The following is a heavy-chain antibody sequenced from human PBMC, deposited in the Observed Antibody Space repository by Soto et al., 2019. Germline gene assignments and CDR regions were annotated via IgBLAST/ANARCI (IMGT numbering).Heavy chain of an antibody. J-gene: IGHJ4*02. CDR2: IFSNDEK. CDR3: ARIDGYIYDY. D-gene: IGHD5-12*01. CDR1: GFSLSNDRMG. Sequence: QVTLKESGPVLVTPTETLTLTCTVSGFSLSNDRMGVSWLRQPPGKALEWLAHIFSNDEKSYSTSLRSRLTISKDTSKGQVVLTMTNMDPVDPATYYCARIDGYIYDYWGQGNMVTVSS. V-gene: IGHV2-26*01.